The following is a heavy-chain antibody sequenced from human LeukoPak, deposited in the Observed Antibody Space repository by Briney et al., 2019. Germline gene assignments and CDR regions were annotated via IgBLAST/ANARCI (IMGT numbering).Heavy chain of an antibody. CDR2: IYTSGST. J-gene: IGHJ4*02. CDR3: AREGVGFRPLDY. V-gene: IGHV4-4*07. Sequence: PSETLSLTCSVSGGSISSYYWSWIRQSAGKGLEGIGRIYTSGSTNYNPPLKSRVTMSVDTHKNQFSVRLSSVTAADTAVYYCAREGVGFRPLDYWGQGTLVTVSS. CDR1: GGSISSYY. D-gene: IGHD3-10*01.